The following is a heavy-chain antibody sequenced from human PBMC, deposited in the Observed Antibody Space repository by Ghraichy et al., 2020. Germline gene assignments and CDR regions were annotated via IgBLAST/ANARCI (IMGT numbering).Heavy chain of an antibody. Sequence: CAASGFTFSSYGMHWVRQAPGKGLEWVAVISYDGSNKYYADSVKGRFTISRDNSKNTLYLQMNSLRAEDTAVYYCAKDRGSTSRASYYFDYWGQGTLVTVSS. CDR1: GFTFSSYG. CDR3: AKDRGSTSRASYYFDY. D-gene: IGHD2/OR15-2a*01. CDR2: ISYDGSNK. J-gene: IGHJ4*02. V-gene: IGHV3-30*18.